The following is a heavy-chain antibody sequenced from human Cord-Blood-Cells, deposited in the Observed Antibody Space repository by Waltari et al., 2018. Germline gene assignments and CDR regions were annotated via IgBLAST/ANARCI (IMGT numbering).Heavy chain of an antibody. CDR3: ARDDGSRDFQH. V-gene: IGHV4-59*01. J-gene: IGHJ1*01. CDR2: IYYSGST. Sequence: QVQLQESGPGLVKPSETLSLTCTVSGGSISSYYWSWIRQPPGKGLKWIGDIYYSGSTNYNPSLKSRVTISVDTSKNQFSLKLGSVTAADTAVYYCARDDGSRDFQHWGQGTLVTVSS. CDR1: GGSISSYY. D-gene: IGHD3-10*01.